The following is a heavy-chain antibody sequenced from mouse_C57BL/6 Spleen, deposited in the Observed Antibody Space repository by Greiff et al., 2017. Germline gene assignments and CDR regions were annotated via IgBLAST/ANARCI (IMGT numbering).Heavy chain of an antibody. D-gene: IGHD2-4*01. CDR1: GYAFSSYW. Sequence: QVQLQQSGAELVKPGASVKISCKASGYAFSSYWMNWVKQRPGKGLEWIGQIYPGDGDTNYNGKFKGKATLTADKSSSTAYMPLSSLTSEDSAVYLCARRDDYDVLYYCDDWGQGTTLTVSS. V-gene: IGHV1-80*01. CDR3: ARRDDYDVLYYCDD. J-gene: IGHJ2*01. CDR2: IYPGDGDT.